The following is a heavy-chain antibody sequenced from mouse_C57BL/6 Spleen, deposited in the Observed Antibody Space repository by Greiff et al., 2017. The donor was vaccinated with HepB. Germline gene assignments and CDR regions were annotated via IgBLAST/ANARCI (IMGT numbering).Heavy chain of an antibody. CDR3: ARDDDYGSSSNAMDY. CDR2: ISDGGSYT. CDR1: GFTFSSYA. D-gene: IGHD1-1*01. Sequence: EVKFVESGGGLVKPGGSLKLSCAASGFTFSSYAMSWVRQTPEKRLEWVATISDGGSYTYYPDNVKGRFTISRDNAKNNLYLQMSHLKSEDTAMYYCARDDDYGSSSNAMDYWGQGTSVTVSS. J-gene: IGHJ4*01. V-gene: IGHV5-4*01.